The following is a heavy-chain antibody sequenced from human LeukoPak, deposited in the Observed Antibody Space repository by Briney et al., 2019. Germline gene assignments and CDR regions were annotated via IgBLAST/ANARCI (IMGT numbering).Heavy chain of an antibody. V-gene: IGHV3-30*04. CDR3: AREVRDGYNPSNFDY. J-gene: IGHJ4*02. Sequence: GGSLRLSCAASGFTFSSYAMHWVRQAPGKGLEWVAVISYDGSNKYYADSVKGRFTISRDNSKNTLYLQMNSLRAEDTAVYYCAREVRDGYNPSNFDYWGQGTLVTVSS. CDR1: GFTFSSYA. D-gene: IGHD5-24*01. CDR2: ISYDGSNK.